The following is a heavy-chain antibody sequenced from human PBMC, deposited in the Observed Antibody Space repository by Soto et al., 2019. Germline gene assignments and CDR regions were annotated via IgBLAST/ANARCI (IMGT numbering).Heavy chain of an antibody. CDR3: AKDMYSGSYYDEAAIDY. CDR2: ISGSGGST. V-gene: IGHV3-23*01. CDR1: GFTFSSYA. D-gene: IGHD1-26*01. J-gene: IGHJ4*02. Sequence: PGGSLRLSCAASGFTFSSYAMSWVRQAPGKGLEWVSAISGSGGSTYYADSVKGRFTISRDNSKNTLYLQMNSLRAEDTAVYYCAKDMYSGSYYDEAAIDYWGQGTLVTVSS.